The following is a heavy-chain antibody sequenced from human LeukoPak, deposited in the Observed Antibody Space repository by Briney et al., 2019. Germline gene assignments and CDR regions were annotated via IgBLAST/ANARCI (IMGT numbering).Heavy chain of an antibody. CDR2: IFYSGRT. V-gene: IGHV4-59*01. CDR1: GGSISSYY. CDR3: ARGQKYISGFTVTELGSGYYDN. D-gene: IGHD5-18*01. J-gene: IGHJ4*02. Sequence: IPSETLSLTCSGSGGSISSYYWNWIRQPPGKGLEWFGYIFYSGRTSYNPSLKSRLTISVDTSKNHFSLTLSSVTAADTAVYYCARGQKYISGFTVTELGSGYYDNWGQGALVTVSS.